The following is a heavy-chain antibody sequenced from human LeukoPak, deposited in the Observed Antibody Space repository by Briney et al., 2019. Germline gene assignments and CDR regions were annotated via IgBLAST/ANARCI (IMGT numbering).Heavy chain of an antibody. V-gene: IGHV3-23*01. Sequence: GGSLRLSCAASGFTFTSYSMNWVRQAPGKGLEWVSTISGGGGSTYYADSVKGRFTISRDNAKNSLCLQMNSLRAEDTAVYYCARLRGEIDYWGQGTLVTVSS. CDR3: ARLRGEIDY. CDR1: GFTFTSYS. CDR2: ISGGGGST. J-gene: IGHJ4*02. D-gene: IGHD3-16*01.